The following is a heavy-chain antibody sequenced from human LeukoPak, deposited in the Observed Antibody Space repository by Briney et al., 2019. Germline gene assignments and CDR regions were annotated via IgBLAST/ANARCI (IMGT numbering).Heavy chain of an antibody. CDR1: GFTFSSYG. V-gene: IGHV3-33*01. Sequence: GGSLRLSCAASGFTFSSYGMPWVRQAPGKGLEWVAVIWYDGSNKYYADSVKGRFTISRDNSKNTLYLQMNSLRAEDTAVYYCARARVYSSSWYGYYYYGMDVWGQGTTVTVSS. J-gene: IGHJ6*02. D-gene: IGHD6-13*01. CDR3: ARARVYSSSWYGYYYYGMDV. CDR2: IWYDGSNK.